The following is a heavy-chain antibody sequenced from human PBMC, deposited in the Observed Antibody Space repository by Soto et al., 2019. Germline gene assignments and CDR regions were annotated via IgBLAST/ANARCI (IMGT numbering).Heavy chain of an antibody. D-gene: IGHD3-9*01. V-gene: IGHV3-15*01. CDR1: GFTFSNAW. CDR2: IKSKTDGGTT. J-gene: IGHJ4*02. CDR3: TTDPPNELRYFDWLLYFDY. Sequence: GGSLRLSCAASGFTFSNAWMSWVRQAPGKGLEWVGRIKSKTDGGTTDYAAPVKGRFTISRDDSKNTLYLQMNSLKTEDPAVYYCTTDPPNELRYFDWLLYFDYWGQGTLVTVSS.